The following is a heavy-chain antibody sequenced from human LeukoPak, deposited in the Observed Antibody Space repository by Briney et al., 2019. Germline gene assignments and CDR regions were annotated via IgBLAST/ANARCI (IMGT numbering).Heavy chain of an antibody. CDR1: GYTLTELS. Sequence: ASVTVSFTVSGYTLTELSMHRVRQAPGKGLAGMGGFDPEDGETIYAQKFEGRVTMTEDTSTDTAYMELSSLRSEDTAVYYCATAPRWELRVSYFDYWGQGTLVTVSS. CDR2: FDPEDGET. V-gene: IGHV1-24*01. J-gene: IGHJ4*02. D-gene: IGHD1-26*01. CDR3: ATAPRWELRVSYFDY.